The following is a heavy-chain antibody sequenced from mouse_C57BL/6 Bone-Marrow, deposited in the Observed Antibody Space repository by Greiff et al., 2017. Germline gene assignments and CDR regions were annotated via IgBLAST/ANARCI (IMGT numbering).Heavy chain of an antibody. CDR1: GYTFTDYY. J-gene: IGHJ3*01. CDR3: ARSFYYDAWFAY. D-gene: IGHD2-4*01. V-gene: IGHV1-26*01. CDR2: INPNNGGT. Sequence: VQLQQSGPELVKPGASVKISCKASGYTFTDYYMNWVKQSHGKSLEWIGDINPNNGGTSYNQKFKGKATLTVDKSSSTAYMELRSLTSEDSAVYYCARSFYYDAWFAYWGQGTLVTVSA.